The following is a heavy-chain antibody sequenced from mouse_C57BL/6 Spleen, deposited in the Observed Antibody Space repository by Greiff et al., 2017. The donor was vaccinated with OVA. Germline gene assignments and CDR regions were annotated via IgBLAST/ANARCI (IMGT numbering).Heavy chain of an antibody. CDR3: AGIRGYFDV. J-gene: IGHJ1*03. CDR1: GYTFTDYY. V-gene: IGHV1-26*01. Sequence: EVQLQQSGPELVKPGASVKISCKASGYTFTDYYMNWVKQSHGKSLEWIGDINPNNGGTSYNQKFKGKATLTVDKSSSTAYMELRSLTSEDSAVYYCAGIRGYFDVWGTGTTVTVSS. CDR2: INPNNGGT.